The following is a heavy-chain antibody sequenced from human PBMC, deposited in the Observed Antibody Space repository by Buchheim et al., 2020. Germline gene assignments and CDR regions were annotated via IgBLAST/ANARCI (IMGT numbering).Heavy chain of an antibody. CDR3: AGGGGGYSSSWFDY. V-gene: IGHV1-46*01. CDR1: GYTFTSYY. Sequence: QVQLVQSGAEVKKPGASVKVSCKASGYTFTSYYMHWVRQAPGQGLEWMGIINPSGGSSSYAQKFKGRVTMTRDTSTSTVYRCLITLRSEDTSVYYWAGGGGGYSSSWFDYWGQGTL. D-gene: IGHD6-13*01. J-gene: IGHJ4*02. CDR2: INPSGGSS.